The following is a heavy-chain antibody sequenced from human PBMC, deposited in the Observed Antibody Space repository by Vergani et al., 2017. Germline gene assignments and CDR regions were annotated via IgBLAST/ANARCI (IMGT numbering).Heavy chain of an antibody. J-gene: IGHJ5*02. CDR2: FDPEDGET. CDR1: GYTFTSYA. V-gene: IGHV1-24*01. Sequence: QVQLVQSGSELKKPGASVKVSCKASGYTFTSYAMNWVRQAPGQGLEWMGGFDPEDGETIYAQKFQGRVTMTEDTSTDTAYMELSSLRSEDTAVYYCATDVVRLRPHNWFDPWGQGTLVTVSS. D-gene: IGHD6-25*01. CDR3: ATDVVRLRPHNWFDP.